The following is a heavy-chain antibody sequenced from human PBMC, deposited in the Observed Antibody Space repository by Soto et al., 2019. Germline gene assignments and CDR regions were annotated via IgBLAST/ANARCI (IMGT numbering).Heavy chain of an antibody. V-gene: IGHV3-30*18. CDR3: AKYDGSTWSMFYSYYGVDV. D-gene: IGHD6-13*01. Sequence: QVQLVESGGGVVQPGRSLRLSCAASGFTFSNYGIHWVRQAPGKGLEWVAVISYDGSSKDYADSVKGRFTISRDNSKKTLYLHMNSLTVEDTAVYYCAKYDGSTWSMFYSYYGVDVWGQGTTVTVA. CDR1: GFTFSNYG. J-gene: IGHJ6*01. CDR2: ISYDGSSK.